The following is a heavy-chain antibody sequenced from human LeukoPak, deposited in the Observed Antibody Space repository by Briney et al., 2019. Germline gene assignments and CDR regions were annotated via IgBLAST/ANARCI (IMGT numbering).Heavy chain of an antibody. D-gene: IGHD3-10*01. V-gene: IGHV3-23*01. CDR2: ISGSGGST. J-gene: IGHJ4*02. Sequence: AGGSLRLSCAASGFTFSSYAMSWVRQAPGKGLEWVSAISGSGGSTYYADSVKGRFTISRDTSKNTPYLQMNSLRAEDTSVYYCAKVGESVVPFYWGQGTLVTVSS. CDR1: GFTFSSYA. CDR3: AKVGESVVPFY.